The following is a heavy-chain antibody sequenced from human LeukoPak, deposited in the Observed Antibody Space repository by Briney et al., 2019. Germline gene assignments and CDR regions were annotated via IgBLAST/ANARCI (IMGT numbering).Heavy chain of an antibody. CDR2: INPNSGGT. J-gene: IGHJ4*02. V-gene: IGHV1-2*02. CDR1: GYTFTVYY. Sequence: GASVTVSCKASGYTFTVYYMHWVRQAPGQGLEWMGWINPNSGGTNYAQRFQGRVTMTRDTSISTAYMELSRLRSDDTAVYYCAREEYSYGYFDYWGQGTLVTVSS. D-gene: IGHD5-18*01. CDR3: AREEYSYGYFDY.